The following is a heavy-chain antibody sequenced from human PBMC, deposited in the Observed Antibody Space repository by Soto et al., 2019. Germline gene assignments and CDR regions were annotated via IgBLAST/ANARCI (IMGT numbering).Heavy chain of an antibody. CDR1: GFTLSMSA. Sequence: PGGSLTLSCASSGFTLSMSAVNWVRQAPGKGLEWVSYISDSGDRTYYADSVKGRFTISRDRSKNTVSLQMDSLRAEDTAVYYCARDLPGYCSTTSCYYYFDFWGQGTLVTVSS. J-gene: IGHJ4*02. CDR2: ISDSGDRT. CDR3: ARDLPGYCSTTSCYYYFDF. D-gene: IGHD2-2*01. V-gene: IGHV3-23*01.